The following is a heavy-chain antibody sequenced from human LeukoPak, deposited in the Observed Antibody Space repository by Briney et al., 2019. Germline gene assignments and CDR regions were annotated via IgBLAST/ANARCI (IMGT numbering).Heavy chain of an antibody. V-gene: IGHV1-24*01. Sequence: GASVKVSCKVSGYTLTELSMHWVRQAPGKGLEWMGGFDPEDGETIYAQKFQGRVTMTEDTSTDTAYMELSSLRSEDTAVYYCATDRYYYDSSDYAFDIWGQGTMVTVSS. CDR3: ATDRYYYDSSDYAFDI. CDR2: FDPEDGET. CDR1: GYTLTELS. J-gene: IGHJ3*02. D-gene: IGHD3-22*01.